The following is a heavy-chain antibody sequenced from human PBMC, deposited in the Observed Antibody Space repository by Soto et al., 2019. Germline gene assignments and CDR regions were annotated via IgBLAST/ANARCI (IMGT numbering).Heavy chain of an antibody. D-gene: IGHD3-3*01. J-gene: IGHJ5*02. Sequence: VASVKVSCKASGYTFTGYYMHWVRQAPGQGLEWMGWINPNSGGTNYAQKFQGWVTMTRDTSISTAYMELSRLRSDDTAVYYCARAAEFYDFWSGYYTYNWFDPWGQGTLVTVSS. CDR1: GYTFTGYY. CDR2: INPNSGGT. CDR3: ARAAEFYDFWSGYYTYNWFDP. V-gene: IGHV1-2*04.